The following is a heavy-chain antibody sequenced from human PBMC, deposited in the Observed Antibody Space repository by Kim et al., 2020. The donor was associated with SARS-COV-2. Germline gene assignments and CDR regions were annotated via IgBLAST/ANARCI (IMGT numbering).Heavy chain of an antibody. CDR3: AGDRLDDAFDI. D-gene: IGHD3-22*01. CDR2: INPNSGGT. J-gene: IGHJ3*02. Sequence: ASVEVSCKASGYTFTGYYMHWVRQAPGQGLEWMGRINPNSGGTNYAQKFQGRVTMTRDTSISTAYMELSRLRSDDTAVYYCAGDRLDDAFDIWGQGTMVTVSS. CDR1: GYTFTGYY. V-gene: IGHV1-2*06.